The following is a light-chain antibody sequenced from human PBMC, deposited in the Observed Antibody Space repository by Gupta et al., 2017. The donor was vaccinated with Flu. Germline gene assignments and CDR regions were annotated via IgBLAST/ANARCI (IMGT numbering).Light chain of an antibody. CDR2: KAS. J-gene: IGKJ1*01. V-gene: IGKV1-5*03. CDR1: QSISDW. CDR3: QQDETYPWT. Sequence: DIRMTQSPSTLSASVGDRVTITCRASQSISDWLAWYQQKPGKAPNLLISKASTLETGVPSRFSGSGSGTEFTLTINSLQPDDFATYYCQQDETYPWTFGQGTKVEI.